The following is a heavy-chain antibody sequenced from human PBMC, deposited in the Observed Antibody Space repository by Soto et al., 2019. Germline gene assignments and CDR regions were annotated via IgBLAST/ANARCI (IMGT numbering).Heavy chain of an antibody. CDR1: GGTFSSYA. Sequence: QVQLVQSGAEVKKPGSSVKVSCKASGGTFSSYAISWVRQAPGQGLEWMGGIIPIFGTANYAQKFQGRVTITADEPTGKAYMELSSLRSEDTAVYYCARVSYYYDSSGYYFEDAFDIWGQGTMVTVSS. J-gene: IGHJ3*02. CDR3: ARVSYYYDSSGYYFEDAFDI. V-gene: IGHV1-69*01. D-gene: IGHD3-22*01. CDR2: IIPIFGTA.